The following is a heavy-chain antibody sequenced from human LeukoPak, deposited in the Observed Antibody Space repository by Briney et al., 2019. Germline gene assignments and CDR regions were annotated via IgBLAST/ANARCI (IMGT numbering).Heavy chain of an antibody. V-gene: IGHV4-39*01. D-gene: IGHD2-2*01. Sequence: SETLSLTCTVSGGSISSSSYYWGWIRQPPGKGLEWIGSIYYSGSTYYYPSLKSRVTISVDTSKNQFSLKLSSVTAADTAVYYCARLYCSSTSCSVLRWFDPWGQGTLVTVSS. CDR3: ARLYCSSTSCSVLRWFDP. J-gene: IGHJ5*02. CDR2: IYYSGST. CDR1: GGSISSSSYY.